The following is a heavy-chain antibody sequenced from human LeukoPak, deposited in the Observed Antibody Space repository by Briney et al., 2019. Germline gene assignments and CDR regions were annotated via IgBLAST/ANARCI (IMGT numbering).Heavy chain of an antibody. CDR1: GGSISSSNW. J-gene: IGHJ5*02. Sequence: SETLSLTCAVSGGSISSSNWWSWVRQPPGKGLEWIGEIYHSGSTNYNPSLKSRVTISVDKSKNQFSLKLSSATAADTAVYYCATVPDDFSNNWFDPWGQGTLVTVSS. CDR3: ATVPDDFSNNWFDP. D-gene: IGHD3-3*01. V-gene: IGHV4-4*02. CDR2: IYHSGST.